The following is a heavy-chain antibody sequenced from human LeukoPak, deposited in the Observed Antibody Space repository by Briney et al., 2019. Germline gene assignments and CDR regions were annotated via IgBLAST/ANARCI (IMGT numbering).Heavy chain of an antibody. Sequence: VASVKVSCKASGYTFTSYGISWVRQAPGQGLEWMGWINPNSGGTNYAQRFQGRVTMTRDTSISTAYMELSRLRSDDTAVYFCARFSMGGTTYSPFDPWGQGTLVTVSS. CDR2: INPNSGGT. CDR3: ARFSMGGTTYSPFDP. CDR1: GYTFTSYG. J-gene: IGHJ5*02. V-gene: IGHV1-2*02. D-gene: IGHD1-1*01.